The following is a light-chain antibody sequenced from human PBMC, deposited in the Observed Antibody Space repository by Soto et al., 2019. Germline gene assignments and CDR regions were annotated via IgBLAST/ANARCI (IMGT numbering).Light chain of an antibody. V-gene: IGKV3-15*01. Sequence: EIVMTQSPATLSVSPGERATLSCRASQTVNNNLAWYQQKPGQAPRLLIYGASARATGIPARLSGSGSGTEFTLTISGLQSEDFAVYYWQQYNNWPLTFGGGTKVEIK. J-gene: IGKJ4*01. CDR2: GAS. CDR1: QTVNNN. CDR3: QQYNNWPLT.